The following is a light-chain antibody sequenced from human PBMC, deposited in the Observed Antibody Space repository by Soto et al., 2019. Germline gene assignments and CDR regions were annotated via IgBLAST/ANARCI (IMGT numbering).Light chain of an antibody. CDR3: QHYGSSRT. CDR1: QSVVTSY. Sequence: EIVLTQSPGTLSLSPGVRATLSCRASQSVVTSYLAWYQQKPGQAPRLLIYGASNRATGIPDRFSGSGSGPDFTLTISRLEPEDFAVYYCQHYGSSRTFGQGTKV. CDR2: GAS. J-gene: IGKJ1*01. V-gene: IGKV3-20*01.